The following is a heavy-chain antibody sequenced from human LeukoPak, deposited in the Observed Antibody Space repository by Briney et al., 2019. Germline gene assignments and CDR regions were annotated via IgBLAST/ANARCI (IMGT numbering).Heavy chain of an antibody. D-gene: IGHD6-13*01. CDR3: AKQQLVSRGWFDP. Sequence: SETLSLTCAVSGASITSNWWNWVRQPPGKGLEWIGEIYHSGSTNYNPSLKSRVTISVDKSKNQFSLKLSSVTAADTAVYYCAKQQLVSRGWFDPWGQGTLVTVSS. CDR1: GASITSNW. V-gene: IGHV4-4*02. J-gene: IGHJ5*02. CDR2: IYHSGST.